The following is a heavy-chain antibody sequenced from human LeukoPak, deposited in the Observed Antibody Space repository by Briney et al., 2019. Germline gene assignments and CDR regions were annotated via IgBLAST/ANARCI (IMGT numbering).Heavy chain of an antibody. J-gene: IGHJ4*02. CDR1: GFTFSSYG. V-gene: IGHV3-33*01. Sequence: GGSLTLSCAASGFTFSSYGMHWVRQAPGKGLEWVAVIWYDGSNKYYPASVKGRFTISRDNSKNSLYLQMNSLRAEDTAVYYCARDSCSGGSCYLDYWGQGTLVTVSS. CDR3: ARDSCSGGSCYLDY. CDR2: IWYDGSNK. D-gene: IGHD2-15*01.